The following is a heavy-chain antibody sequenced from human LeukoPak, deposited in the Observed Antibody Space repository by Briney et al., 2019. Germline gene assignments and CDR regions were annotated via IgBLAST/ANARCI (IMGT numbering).Heavy chain of an antibody. J-gene: IGHJ4*02. V-gene: IGHV1-69*13. Sequence: GASVKVSCKASGGTFNNYAISWVRQAPGQGLEWMGGIIPSLPPATYSQKFQGRVTITADESTTTAYMELSSLRSEDTAVYFCARGRTEGGDYWGQGTLVTVSS. CDR2: IIPSLPPA. CDR3: ARGRTEGGDY. CDR1: GGTFNNYA. D-gene: IGHD1-1*01.